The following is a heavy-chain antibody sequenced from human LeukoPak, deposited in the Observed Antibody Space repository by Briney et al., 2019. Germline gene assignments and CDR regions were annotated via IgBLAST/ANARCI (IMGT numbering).Heavy chain of an antibody. Sequence: SETLSLTCTVSGASISSSYWSWIRQPPGKGLEWIGYIYYSGSTNYNPSLKSRVTILVDTSKNQFSLKLSSVTAADTAVYYCARADCSTTSCPMDVWGQGTTVTVSS. V-gene: IGHV4-59*01. J-gene: IGHJ6*02. CDR1: GASISSSY. CDR2: IYYSGST. CDR3: ARADCSTTSCPMDV. D-gene: IGHD2-2*01.